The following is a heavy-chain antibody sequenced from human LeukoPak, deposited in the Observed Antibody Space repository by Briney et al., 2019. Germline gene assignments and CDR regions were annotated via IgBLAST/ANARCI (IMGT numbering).Heavy chain of an antibody. V-gene: IGHV3-9*01. D-gene: IGHD5-18*01. CDR3: AKDTGYSYGTVFDY. J-gene: IGHJ4*02. CDR2: ISWNSGSI. Sequence: PGGSLRLSCAASGFTFDDYAMHWVRQAPGKGLEGVSGISWNSGSIGYADSVKGRFTISRDNAKNSLYLQMNSLRAEDTALYYCAKDTGYSYGTVFDYWGQGTLVTVSS. CDR1: GFTFDDYA.